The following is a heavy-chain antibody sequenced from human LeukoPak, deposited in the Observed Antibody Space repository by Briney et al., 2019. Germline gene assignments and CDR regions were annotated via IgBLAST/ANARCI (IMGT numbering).Heavy chain of an antibody. CDR3: ASSNCDGDCYLDY. CDR2: ILYDGSNK. J-gene: IGHJ4*02. Sequence: AGGSLRLSCAASGFTFSSYAMHWVRQAPGKGLEWVAVILYDGSNKYYADSVKGRFTISKDNSKNTLYLQMNSLRLEDTAVYYCASSNCDGDCYLDYWGQGTLVTVSS. V-gene: IGHV3-30*14. CDR1: GFTFSSYA. D-gene: IGHD2-21*02.